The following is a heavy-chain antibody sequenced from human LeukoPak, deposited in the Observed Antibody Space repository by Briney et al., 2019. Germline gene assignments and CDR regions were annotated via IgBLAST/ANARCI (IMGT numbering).Heavy chain of an antibody. CDR2: INHSGST. Sequence: PSETLSLTCAVYGGSFSGYYWSWIRQPPGKGLERIGEINHSGSTNYNPSLKSRVTISVDTSKNQFSLKLSSVTAADTAIYYCARDNSVGDNAWWFDPWGQGTLVTVSS. V-gene: IGHV4-34*01. J-gene: IGHJ5*02. CDR3: ARDNSVGDNAWWFDP. D-gene: IGHD1-26*01. CDR1: GGSFSGYY.